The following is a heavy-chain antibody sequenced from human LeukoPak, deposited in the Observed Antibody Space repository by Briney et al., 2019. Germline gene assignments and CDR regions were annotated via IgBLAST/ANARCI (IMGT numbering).Heavy chain of an antibody. CDR2: INHSGST. V-gene: IGHV4-34*01. D-gene: IGHD5-18*01. CDR3: ARESGGSGGYSYGFDY. CDR1: GGSFSGYY. J-gene: IGHJ4*02. Sequence: SETLSLTCAVYGGSFSGYYWSWIRQPPGKGLEWIGEINHSGSTNYNPSLKSRVTISVDTSKNQFSLKLSSVTAADTAVYYCARESGGSGGYSYGFDYWGQGTLVTVSS.